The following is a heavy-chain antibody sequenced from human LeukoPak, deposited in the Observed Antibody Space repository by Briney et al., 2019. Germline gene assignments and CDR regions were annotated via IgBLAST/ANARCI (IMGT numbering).Heavy chain of an antibody. CDR1: GFIFSRYW. V-gene: IGHV3-7*01. J-gene: IGHJ2*01. D-gene: IGHD1-14*01. CDR3: ARDYFLPPTTDWHFDL. Sequence: GGSLRLACVGSGFIFSRYWMTWVRQAPGKGLEWVANIKEDGREKYLLDSVEGRFTISRDNSKNSVYLQMNSLRGEDTALYYCARDYFLPPTTDWHFDLWGRGTLVTVSS. CDR2: IKEDGREK.